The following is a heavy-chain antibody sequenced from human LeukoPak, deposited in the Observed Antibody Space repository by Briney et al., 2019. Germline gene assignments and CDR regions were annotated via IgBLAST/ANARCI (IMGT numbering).Heavy chain of an antibody. CDR1: GFTFSSYG. CDR3: AKCDSSSSGSYNWFDP. J-gene: IGHJ5*02. V-gene: IGHV3-30*18. Sequence: PGRSLRLSCAASGFTFSSYGMHWVRQAPGKGLEWVAVISYDGSNKYYADSVKGRFTISRDNSKNTLYLQMNSLRAEDTAAYYCAKCDSSSSGSYNWFDPWGQGTLVTVSS. CDR2: ISYDGSNK. D-gene: IGHD6-6*01.